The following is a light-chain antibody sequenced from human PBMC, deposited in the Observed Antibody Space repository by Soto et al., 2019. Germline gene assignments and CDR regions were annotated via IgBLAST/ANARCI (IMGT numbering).Light chain of an antibody. J-gene: IGKJ1*01. CDR1: QSVSNNH. Sequence: ESVLTQSPGTLSLSPGERATLSCRASQSVSNNHLAWYQQKPGQAPRLLIYGASNRATGIPDRFSGSGSGTDFTLTISRLEPEDFAVYYCQQYGSSGTFGQGTKVDI. V-gene: IGKV3-20*01. CDR2: GAS. CDR3: QQYGSSGT.